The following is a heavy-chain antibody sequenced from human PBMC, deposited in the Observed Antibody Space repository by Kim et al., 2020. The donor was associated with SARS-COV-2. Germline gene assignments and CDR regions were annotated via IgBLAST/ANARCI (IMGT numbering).Heavy chain of an antibody. Sequence: VKGRFTISRDNSKNTMYLQMNSLRAEDTAVYYGARVAYSNGLYIYWYLDLWGRGTLVTVSS. D-gene: IGHD4-4*01. CDR3: ARVAYSNGLYIYWYLDL. J-gene: IGHJ2*01. V-gene: IGHV3-53*01.